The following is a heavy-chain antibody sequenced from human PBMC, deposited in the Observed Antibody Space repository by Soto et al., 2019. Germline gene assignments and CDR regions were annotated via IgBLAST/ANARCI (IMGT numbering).Heavy chain of an antibody. CDR3: AEGLYCSSTSCYTGWLDP. Sequence: SVKVSCKASGGTFSSYAISWVRQAPGQGLEWMGGIIPIFGTANYAQKFQGRVTITADESTSTAYMELSSLRSEDTAVYYCAEGLYCSSTSCYTGWLDPCGQGTLVTVSS. CDR1: GGTFSSYA. CDR2: IIPIFGTA. D-gene: IGHD2-2*02. J-gene: IGHJ5*02. V-gene: IGHV1-69*13.